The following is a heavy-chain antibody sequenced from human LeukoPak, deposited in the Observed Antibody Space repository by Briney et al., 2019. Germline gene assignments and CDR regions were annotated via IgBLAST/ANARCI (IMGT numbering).Heavy chain of an antibody. Sequence: GGSLRLSCTASGFTFGDYAMSWVRQAPGKGLEWVSVIYSGGSTYYADSVKGRFTISRDNSKNTLYLQMNSLRAEDTAVYYCARSALGRGDCYGYWGQGALVTVSS. J-gene: IGHJ4*02. CDR1: GFTFGDYA. CDR3: ARSALGRGDCYGY. CDR2: IYSGGST. D-gene: IGHD2-15*01. V-gene: IGHV3-53*01.